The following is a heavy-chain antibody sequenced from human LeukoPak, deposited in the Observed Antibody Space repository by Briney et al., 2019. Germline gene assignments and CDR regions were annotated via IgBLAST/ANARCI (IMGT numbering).Heavy chain of an antibody. CDR3: AKRGVVIRVILVGFHKEAYYFDS. Sequence: GGSLRLSCAVSGITLSNYGMSWVRQAPGKGLEWVAGISDSGGRTNYADSVKGRFTISRYNPKNTLYLQMNSLRAEDTAVYFCAKRGVVIRVILVGFHKEAYYFDSWGQGVLVTVSS. D-gene: IGHD3-22*01. J-gene: IGHJ4*02. CDR1: GITLSNYG. V-gene: IGHV3-23*01. CDR2: ISDSGGRT.